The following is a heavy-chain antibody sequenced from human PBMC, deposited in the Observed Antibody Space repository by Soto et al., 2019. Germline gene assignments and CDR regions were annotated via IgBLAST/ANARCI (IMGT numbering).Heavy chain of an antibody. CDR2: IYYSGST. CDR3: ARVKGYCSGGSCPWVFGWFDP. V-gene: IGHV4-31*03. J-gene: IGHJ5*02. D-gene: IGHD2-15*01. CDR1: GGSISSGGYY. Sequence: SETLSLTCTVSGGSISSGGYYWSWIRQHPGKGLEWIGYIYYSGSTYYNPSLKSRVTISVDTSKNQFSLKLSSVTAADTAVYYRARVKGYCSGGSCPWVFGWFDPWGQGTLVTVSS.